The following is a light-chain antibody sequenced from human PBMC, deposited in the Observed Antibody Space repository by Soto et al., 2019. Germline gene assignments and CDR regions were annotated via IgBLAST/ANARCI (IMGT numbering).Light chain of an antibody. CDR3: QQPYSTPIT. V-gene: IGKV1-39*01. Sequence: DIQMTQSPSSLSASVGDRVTITCRTSQTISNYLNWYQQRPGKAPNLLIYTSSSLQSGVPPRFSGSGSGTDFTLNISSLQPEDFATYYCQQPYSTPITFGQGTRLEIK. J-gene: IGKJ5*01. CDR2: TSS. CDR1: QTISNY.